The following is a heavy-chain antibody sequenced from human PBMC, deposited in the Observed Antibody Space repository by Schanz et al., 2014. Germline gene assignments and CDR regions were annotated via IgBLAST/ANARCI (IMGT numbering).Heavy chain of an antibody. Sequence: QVQLVQSGSELKKPGASVKLSCKASGYTFTNYYIHWVRQAPGQGLEWMGRIYLSDGSTRYAQKFQGRVTMTRDTSTSTVYMELSSLRSEDTAVYYCASALTTWGGMDVWGQGTTVTVSS. J-gene: IGHJ6*02. CDR3: ASALTTWGGMDV. D-gene: IGHD4-4*01. CDR1: GYTFTNYY. CDR2: IYLSDGST. V-gene: IGHV1-46*01.